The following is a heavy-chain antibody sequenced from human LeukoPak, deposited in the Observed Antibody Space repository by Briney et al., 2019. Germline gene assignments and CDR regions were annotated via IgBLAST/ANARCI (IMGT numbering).Heavy chain of an antibody. CDR3: AREPHDFHEEDGFDI. CDR2: IYSGGST. J-gene: IGHJ3*02. Sequence: PGGSLRLSCAASGFTVSSNYMSWVRQAPGKGLEWVSVIYSGGSTYYADSVKGRFTISRDNAKHSLFLQMNSLRAEDSAVYYCAREPHDFHEEDGFDIWGQGTLVTVSS. V-gene: IGHV3-53*01. D-gene: IGHD2-21*02. CDR1: GFTVSSNY.